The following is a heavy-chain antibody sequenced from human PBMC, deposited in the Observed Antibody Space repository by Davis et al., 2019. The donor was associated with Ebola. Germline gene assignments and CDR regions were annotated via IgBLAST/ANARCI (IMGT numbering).Heavy chain of an antibody. CDR2: IDPSDSYT. Sequence: GESLKISCAASEFTFSTYWMNWVRKAPGKGLEWMGRIDPSDSYTNYSPSFQGHVTISADKSISTAYLQWSSLKASDTAMYYCAGQNYYYYGMDVWGQGTTVTVSS. V-gene: IGHV5-10-1*01. CDR3: AGQNYYYYGMDV. J-gene: IGHJ6*02. CDR1: EFTFSTYW.